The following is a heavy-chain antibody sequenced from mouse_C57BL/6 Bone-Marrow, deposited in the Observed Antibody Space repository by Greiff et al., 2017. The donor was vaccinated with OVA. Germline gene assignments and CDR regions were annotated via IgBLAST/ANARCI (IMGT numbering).Heavy chain of an antibody. CDR1: GFNITDYY. CDR3: TRYYSNYVWYFDV. CDR2: IVLEDGDT. D-gene: IGHD2-5*01. J-gene: IGHJ1*03. Sequence: QQSGAELVRPGASVKLSCTASGFNITDYYMHWVKQRPEQGLEWIGRIVLEDGDTEYAPKFQGKATRTADTSSNTAYLQLSSLTSEDTAVYYCTRYYSNYVWYFDVWGTGTTVTVSS. V-gene: IGHV14-1*01.